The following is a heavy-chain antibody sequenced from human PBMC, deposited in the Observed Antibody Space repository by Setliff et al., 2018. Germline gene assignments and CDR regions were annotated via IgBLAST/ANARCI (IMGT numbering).Heavy chain of an antibody. CDR1: GISISRYY. J-gene: IGHJ4*02. CDR3: VGSVFDYYFEY. V-gene: IGHV4-59*01. CDR2: MYYRGST. Sequence: PSETLSLTCNVSGISISRYYWSWIQQSPERGLEWIGYMYYRGSTNYNPSLKSRVTSSIDTSKKQFSLNLTSVTAADTAVYYCVGSVFDYYFEYWGQGALVTVSS. D-gene: IGHD3-16*01.